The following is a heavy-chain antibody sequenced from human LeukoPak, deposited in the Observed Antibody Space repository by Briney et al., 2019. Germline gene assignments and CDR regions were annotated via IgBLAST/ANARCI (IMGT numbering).Heavy chain of an antibody. J-gene: IGHJ4*02. CDR1: GFTFSSYA. CDR3: ARDIASGRQIVYAPSGD. CDR2: ISGSGGST. D-gene: IGHD5/OR15-5a*01. Sequence: PGGSLRLSCAASGFTFSSYAMSWVRQAPGKGLEWVSAISGSGGSTYYADSVKGRFTISRDNSKSTLYLQMNSLRAEDTAVYYCARDIASGRQIVYAPSGDWGQGTLVTVSS. V-gene: IGHV3-23*01.